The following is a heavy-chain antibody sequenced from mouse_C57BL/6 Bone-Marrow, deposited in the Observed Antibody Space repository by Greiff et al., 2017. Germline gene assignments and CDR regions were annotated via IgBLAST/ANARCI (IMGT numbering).Heavy chain of an antibody. V-gene: IGHV1-54*01. D-gene: IGHD4-1*01. Sequence: VQLQQSGAELVRPGTSVKVSCKASGYAFTHYLIEWVKQRPGQGLEWIGVINPGSGGTNYNEKFKGKATLTADKSSSTAYMQLSSLTSEASAVYFCARRDWDVVDYWGQGTTLTVSS. J-gene: IGHJ2*01. CDR1: GYAFTHYL. CDR2: INPGSGGT. CDR3: ARRDWDVVDY.